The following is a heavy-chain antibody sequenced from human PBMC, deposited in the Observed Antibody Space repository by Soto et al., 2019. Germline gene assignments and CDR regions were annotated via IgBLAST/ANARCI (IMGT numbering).Heavy chain of an antibody. J-gene: IGHJ6*03. V-gene: IGHV3-21*01. CDR3: ARGKPYYYYYMDV. CDR1: GCTFSSYS. Sequence: GGSLRLCCAASGCTFSSYSMNWVRQAPGKGLEWVSSISSSSSYIYYADSVKGRFTISRDNAKNSLYLQMNSLRAEDTAVYYCARGKPYYYYYMDVWGKGTTVTVS. CDR2: ISSSSSYI.